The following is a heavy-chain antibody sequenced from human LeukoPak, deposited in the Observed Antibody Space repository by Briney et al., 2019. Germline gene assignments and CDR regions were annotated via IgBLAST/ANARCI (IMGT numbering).Heavy chain of an antibody. Sequence: GGSLRLSCAASGFTFDDYAMHWVRQAPGKGLEWVSGISWNSGSIGYADSVKGRFTISRDNAKNSLYLQMNSLRAEDTALYYCEKYFPHRKKTGLGNGGKEPRVTVS. CDR1: GFTFDDYA. J-gene: IGHJ4*02. CDR3: EKYFPHRKKTGLGN. D-gene: IGHD3-10*01. V-gene: IGHV3-9*01. CDR2: ISWNSGSI.